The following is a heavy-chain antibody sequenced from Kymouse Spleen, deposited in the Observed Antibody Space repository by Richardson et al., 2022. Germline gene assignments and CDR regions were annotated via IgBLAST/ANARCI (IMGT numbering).Heavy chain of an antibody. CDR2: IYYSGST. V-gene: IGHV4-39*01. J-gene: IGHJ4*02. Sequence: QLQLQESGPGLVKPSETLSLTCTVSGGSISSSSYYWGWIRQPPGKGLEWIGSIYYSGSTYYNPSLKSRVTISVDTSKNQFSLKLSSVTAADTAVYYCARMYLDNWNDFDYWGQGTLVTVSS. CDR1: GGSISSSSYY. CDR3: ARMYLDNWNDFDY. D-gene: IGHD1-20*01.